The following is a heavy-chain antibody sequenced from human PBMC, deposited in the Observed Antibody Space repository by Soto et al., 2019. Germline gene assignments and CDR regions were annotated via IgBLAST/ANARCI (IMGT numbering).Heavy chain of an antibody. J-gene: IGHJ4*02. CDR1: GFTFSSYA. V-gene: IGHV3-23*01. Sequence: GGSLRLSCAASGFTFSSYAMSWVRQAPGKGLEWVSAISYGGGTTYYADSVKGRFTISRDNSKNTLYLQMNSLRAEDTAVYYCAKNPGYYYDSTGYHFDYWGQGTLVTVSS. CDR3: AKNPGYYYDSTGYHFDY. D-gene: IGHD3-22*01. CDR2: ISYGGGTT.